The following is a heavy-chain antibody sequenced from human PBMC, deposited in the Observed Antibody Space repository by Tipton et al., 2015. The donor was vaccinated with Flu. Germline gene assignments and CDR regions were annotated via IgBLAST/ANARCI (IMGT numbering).Heavy chain of an antibody. Sequence: MQLVQSGAEVKKPGESLKISCKGSGYSFTSYWIGWVRQMPGKGLEWMGIIYPGDSDTRYSPSFQGQVTISADKSISTAYLQWSSLKASDTAMYYCARLKKRFLGWLLFVGEPEGYFYGMDVWGQGTTVTVSS. J-gene: IGHJ6*02. CDR1: GYSFTSYW. CDR3: ARLKKRFLGWLLFVGEPEGYFYGMDV. V-gene: IGHV5-51*01. CDR2: IYPGDSDT. D-gene: IGHD3-3*01.